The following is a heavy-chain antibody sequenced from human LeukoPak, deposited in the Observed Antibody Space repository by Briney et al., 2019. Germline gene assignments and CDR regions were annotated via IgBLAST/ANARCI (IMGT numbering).Heavy chain of an antibody. J-gene: IGHJ4*02. CDR2: ISYSGST. V-gene: IGHV4-39*01. CDR3: ARHIGYSYGQNDY. D-gene: IGHD5-18*01. CDR1: GGSISSTNYY. Sequence: PSETLSLTCTVSGGSISSTNYYWGWIRQPPGRGLEWIGTISYSGSTYYNPSLKSRVTISVDTSKNQFSLKLSSVTAADTAVYYCARHIGYSYGQNDYWGQGTLVTVSS.